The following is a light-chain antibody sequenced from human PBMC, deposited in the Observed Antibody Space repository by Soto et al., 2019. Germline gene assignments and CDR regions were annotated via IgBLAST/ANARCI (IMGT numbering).Light chain of an antibody. CDR1: QYINTR. V-gene: IGKV3D-15*01. CDR2: QTS. J-gene: IGKJ1*01. CDR3: QQYYSYPWT. Sequence: EIVLTQSPATLSSFPGDRVTLSCRASQYINTRLAWYQHRPGQAPRLLIYQTSIRAAGIPARFSGSGSGTDFTLTISCLQSEDFATYYCQQYYSYPWTFGQGTKVDIK.